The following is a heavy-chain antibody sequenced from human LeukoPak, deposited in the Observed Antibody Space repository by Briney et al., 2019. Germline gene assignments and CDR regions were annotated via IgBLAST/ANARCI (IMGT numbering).Heavy chain of an antibody. D-gene: IGHD1-26*01. J-gene: IGHJ4*02. V-gene: IGHV3-30-3*01. Sequence: PGGSLRLSCAASGFTFSSYAMHWVRQAPGKGLEWVAVISYDGSNKYYADSVKGRFTISRDNSKNTLYLQMNSLRAEDTAVYYCARASPLVGNLDYWGQGTLVTVSS. CDR3: ARASPLVGNLDY. CDR1: GFTFSSYA. CDR2: ISYDGSNK.